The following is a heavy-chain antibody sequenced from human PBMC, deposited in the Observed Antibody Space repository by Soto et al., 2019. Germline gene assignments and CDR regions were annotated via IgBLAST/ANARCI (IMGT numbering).Heavy chain of an antibody. Sequence: EVQLVESGGGLVQPGESRGLSCAASGFTFSSYWMHWVRQAPGKGPVWVSRIKTDGSHTDYADYVEGRFTVSRDNAKNTLFLQMTSLRAEDTAVYYCARNWNGVDYWGQGTLVTVSS. D-gene: IGHD1-1*01. CDR1: GFTFSSYW. CDR3: ARNWNGVDY. J-gene: IGHJ4*02. V-gene: IGHV3-74*01. CDR2: IKTDGSHT.